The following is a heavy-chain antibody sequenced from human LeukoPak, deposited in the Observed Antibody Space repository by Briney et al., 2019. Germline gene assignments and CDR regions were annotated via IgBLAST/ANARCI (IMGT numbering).Heavy chain of an antibody. D-gene: IGHD1-1*01. CDR1: GYTFGTSD. Sequence: GASVKVSCKASGYTFGTSDIHWVRQAPGQGLEWMGWMNPSSGDTGYAQNFQGRVTMTRDVSMSTVYMDLSSLRSDDTAVYYCARLLESTYNWLDPWGQGTLVTVSS. CDR2: MNPSSGDT. J-gene: IGHJ5*02. CDR3: ARLLESTYNWLDP. V-gene: IGHV1-8*01.